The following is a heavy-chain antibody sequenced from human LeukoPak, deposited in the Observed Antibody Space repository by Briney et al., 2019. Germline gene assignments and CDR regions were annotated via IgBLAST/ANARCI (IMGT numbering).Heavy chain of an antibody. CDR2: IKQDGSEK. Sequence: GGSLRLSCAASGFTFSSYWMSWVRQAPGKGLEWVANIKQDGSEKYHVDSVKGRFTISRDNAKNSLYLQMNSLRAEDTAVYYCARGVGYGDYTFYFDYWGQGTLVTVSS. CDR3: ARGVGYGDYTFYFDY. D-gene: IGHD4-17*01. CDR1: GFTFSSYW. V-gene: IGHV3-7*01. J-gene: IGHJ4*02.